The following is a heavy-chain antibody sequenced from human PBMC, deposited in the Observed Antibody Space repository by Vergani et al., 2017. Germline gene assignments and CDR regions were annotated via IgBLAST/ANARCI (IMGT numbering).Heavy chain of an antibody. CDR1: GGSFSGYY. CDR3: ARDGDLGPATTVTTDYYYGMDV. V-gene: IGHV4-34*12. CDR2: IIHSGST. D-gene: IGHD4-17*01. Sequence: QVQLQQWGAGLLKPSETLSLTCAVYGGSFSGYYWSWIRQPPGKGLEWIGEIIHSGSTNDNPSLMSRVTIAVDTSKNQFSREMRSVTAADKAVYYCARDGDLGPATTVTTDYYYGMDVWGQGTTVTVSS. J-gene: IGHJ6*02.